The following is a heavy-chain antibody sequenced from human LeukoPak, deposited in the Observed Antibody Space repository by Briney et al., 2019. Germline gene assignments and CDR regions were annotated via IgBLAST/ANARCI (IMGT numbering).Heavy chain of an antibody. D-gene: IGHD1-14*01. J-gene: IGHJ4*02. CDR2: ISWNSGSI. CDR1: GFTFDDYA. CDR3: AKAANQDSN. V-gene: IGHV3-9*01. Sequence: PGRSLRLSCAASGFTFDDYAMHWVRQAPGKGLEWVSGISWNSGSIGYADSVKGRITISRDNAKNSLYLQMNSLRAEDTALYYCAKAANQDSNWGQGTLVTVSS.